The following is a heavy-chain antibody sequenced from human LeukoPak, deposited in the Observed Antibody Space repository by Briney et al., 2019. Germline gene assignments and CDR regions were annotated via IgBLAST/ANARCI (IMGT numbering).Heavy chain of an antibody. CDR3: ARDGSRRFGELLYHDFDY. CDR1: GYTFTSYY. CDR2: INPSGGST. Sequence: GASVKVSCKASGYTFTSYYMHWVRQAPGQGLEWTGIINPSGGSTSYAQKFQGRVTMTRDTSTSTVYMELSSLRSEDTAVYYCARDGSRRFGELLYHDFDYWGQGTLVTVSS. J-gene: IGHJ4*02. V-gene: IGHV1-46*01. D-gene: IGHD3-10*01.